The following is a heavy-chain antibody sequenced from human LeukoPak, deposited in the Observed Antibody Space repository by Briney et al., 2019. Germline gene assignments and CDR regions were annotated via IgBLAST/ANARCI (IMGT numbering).Heavy chain of an antibody. CDR2: ISGSGGST. J-gene: IGHJ4*02. CDR1: GFTFDDYG. Sequence: GGSLRLSCAASGFTFDDYGMSWVRQAPGKGLEWVSAISGSGGSTYYADSVKGRFTISRDNSKNTLYLQMNSLRAEDTAVYYCAKEYRSGYSYGEEGYFDYWGQGTLVTVSS. CDR3: AKEYRSGYSYGEEGYFDY. D-gene: IGHD5-18*01. V-gene: IGHV3-23*01.